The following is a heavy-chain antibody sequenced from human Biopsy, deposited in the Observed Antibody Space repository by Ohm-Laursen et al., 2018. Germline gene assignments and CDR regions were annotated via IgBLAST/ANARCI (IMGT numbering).Heavy chain of an antibody. Sequence: SLRLSCAASGFTFSDYYMSWIRQAPGKGLEWLSYISGSGTTIFYADSVKGRFTVSRDNAKNSLYLQMNSLTVEDTAVYNCARDGAGSYHDYWGQGTLVTVSS. CDR2: ISGSGTTI. D-gene: IGHD3-10*01. CDR3: ARDGAGSYHDY. V-gene: IGHV3-11*01. CDR1: GFTFSDYY. J-gene: IGHJ4*02.